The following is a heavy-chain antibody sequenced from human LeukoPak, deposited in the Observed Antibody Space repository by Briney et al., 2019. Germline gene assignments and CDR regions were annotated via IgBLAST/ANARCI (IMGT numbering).Heavy chain of an antibody. Sequence: PSETLSLTCTVSVGSITSSSYYWGWIRQPPGKGLGWIGNIYYGGTTYYNSSLKSRVTIFEDTSKNCFSLILSSVTAADTAVYYCARQISDYYYYYIDVWGKGTTVIVSS. V-gene: IGHV4-39*01. CDR2: IYYGGTT. CDR3: ARQISDYYYYYIDV. J-gene: IGHJ6*03. CDR1: VGSITSSSYY.